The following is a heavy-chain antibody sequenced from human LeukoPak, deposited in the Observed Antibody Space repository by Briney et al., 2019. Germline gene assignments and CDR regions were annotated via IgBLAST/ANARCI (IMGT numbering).Heavy chain of an antibody. CDR3: AKVKAAMALGGSTDR. V-gene: IGHV3-30*18. D-gene: IGHD5-18*01. Sequence: RLSLRLSCAVSRFTFSRYGMHSVRQAPGKGLEWVAVISYEGSNEYYADSVKGRFTISRDNSKNPLYLQMNSLRAEDTAVYYCAKVKAAMALGGSTDRWGQGTEVTVSS. J-gene: IGHJ5*02. CDR2: ISYEGSNE. CDR1: RFTFSRYG.